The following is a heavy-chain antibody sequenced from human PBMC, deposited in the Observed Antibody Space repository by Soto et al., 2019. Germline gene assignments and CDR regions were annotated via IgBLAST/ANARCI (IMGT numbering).Heavy chain of an antibody. Sequence: GESLKISCKGSGYSFTSYWISWVRQMPGKGLEWMGRIDPSDSYTNYSPSFQGHVTISADKSISTAYLQWSSLKASDTAMYYCATASLIFGVVTPNLGMDVWGQGTTVTVSS. CDR2: IDPSDSYT. CDR1: GYSFTSYW. V-gene: IGHV5-10-1*01. CDR3: ATASLIFGVVTPNLGMDV. J-gene: IGHJ6*02. D-gene: IGHD3-3*01.